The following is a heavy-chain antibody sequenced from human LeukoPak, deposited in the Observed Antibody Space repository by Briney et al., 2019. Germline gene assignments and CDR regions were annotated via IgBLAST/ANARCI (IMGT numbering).Heavy chain of an antibody. D-gene: IGHD5-18*01. J-gene: IGHJ4*02. CDR1: GLTFTAYA. CDR3: ARQYGYSYGHAFDY. Sequence: PGGSLRLSCAASGLTFTAYAMNWVRQAPGKGLEWVSSISSSSSYIYYADSVKGRFTISRDNAKNSLYLQMNSLRAEDTAVYYCARQYGYSYGHAFDYWGQGTLVTVSS. V-gene: IGHV3-21*01. CDR2: ISSSSSYI.